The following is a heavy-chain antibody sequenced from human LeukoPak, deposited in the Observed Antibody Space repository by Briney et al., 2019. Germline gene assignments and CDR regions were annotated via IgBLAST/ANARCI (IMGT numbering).Heavy chain of an antibody. CDR3: ARHPEFLRDFDY. CDR1: GFIFSNYS. J-gene: IGHJ4*02. Sequence: GGSLRLSCAASGFIFSNYSKKWVRQAPGKGLEWVSYIRSTSRSIYYADSVKGRFTISRDNAKNSLYLQMNSLRDEDTAVYYCARHPEFLRDFDYWGQGTLVTVSS. V-gene: IGHV3-48*02. CDR2: IRSTSRSI. D-gene: IGHD1-14*01.